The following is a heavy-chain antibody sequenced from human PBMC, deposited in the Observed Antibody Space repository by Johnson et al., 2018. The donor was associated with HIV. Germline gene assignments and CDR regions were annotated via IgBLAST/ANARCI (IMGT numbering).Heavy chain of an antibody. Sequence: VQLVESGGGLVQPGGSLRLSCPASGFTFSSYWMNWVRQAPGKGLEWVSGISWNSGNIAYADFVRGRFTISRDNAKNSLFLQMNRLRAEDTALYYCAKLSDNDGFDIWGQGTMVAVSS. CDR1: GFTFSSYW. CDR2: ISWNSGNI. D-gene: IGHD6-25*01. V-gene: IGHV3-48*04. J-gene: IGHJ3*02. CDR3: AKLSDNDGFDI.